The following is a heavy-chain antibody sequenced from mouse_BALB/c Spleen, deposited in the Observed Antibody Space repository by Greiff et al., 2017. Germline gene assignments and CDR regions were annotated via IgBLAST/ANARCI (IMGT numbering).Heavy chain of an antibody. CDR3: ARWSDGYYRYFDV. CDR2: IDPENGNT. Sequence: VQLKQSGAELVRPGALVKLSCKASGFNIKDYYMHWVKQRPEQGLEWIGWIDPENGNTIYDPKFQGKASITADTSSNTAYLQLSSLTSEDTAVYYCARWSDGYYRYFDVWGAGTTVTVSS. CDR1: GFNIKDYY. D-gene: IGHD2-3*01. V-gene: IGHV14-1*02. J-gene: IGHJ1*01.